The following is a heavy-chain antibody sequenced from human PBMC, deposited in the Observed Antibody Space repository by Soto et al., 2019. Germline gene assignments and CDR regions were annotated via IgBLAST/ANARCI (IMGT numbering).Heavy chain of an antibody. J-gene: IGHJ3*02. V-gene: IGHV2-5*02. D-gene: IGHD3-9*01. CDR1: GFSLSTSGVG. Sequence: QITLKESGPALVKPTQTLTLTCTFSGFSLSTSGVGVGWIRQPPGKALEWLALIYWDDDKRYSPSLKSRLTITKDPSKTQVVLTMTNMDPVDTATYYCAHTYSDILTGYYLSAFAIWGQGTMVTVSS. CDR2: IYWDDDK. CDR3: AHTYSDILTGYYLSAFAI.